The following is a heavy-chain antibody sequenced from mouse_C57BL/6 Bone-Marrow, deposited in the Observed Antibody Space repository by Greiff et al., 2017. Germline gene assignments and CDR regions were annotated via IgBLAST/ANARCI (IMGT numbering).Heavy chain of an antibody. J-gene: IGHJ2*01. CDR1: GFTFSDYG. CDR2: ISRGSSTI. D-gene: IGHD1-1*01. Sequence: EVKLVESGGGLVKPGGSLKLSCAASGFTFSDYGMHWVRQAPEKGLEWVAYISRGSSTIYYADTVKGRYTISRDNAKNTLFLQMDSLRSEDTAMYYCARTRFITTVRDYWGQGTTLTVSS. V-gene: IGHV5-17*01. CDR3: ARTRFITTVRDY.